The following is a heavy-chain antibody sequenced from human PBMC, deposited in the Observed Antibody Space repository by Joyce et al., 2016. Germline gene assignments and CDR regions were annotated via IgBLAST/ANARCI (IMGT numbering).Heavy chain of an antibody. D-gene: IGHD3-22*01. CDR3: ARDFSMIIDVFEL. Sequence: QVQLQESGPGLVKPSETLSLTCTVSGDSINNGDYYWAWLRQPPGKGLEGIGSLQEATTTYYNPSLKSRMFMSVDTSKNQFSLKVDSVTAADTAVYYRARDFSMIIDVFELWGLGTLVTVSS. J-gene: IGHJ3*01. CDR1: GDSINNGDYY. V-gene: IGHV4-39*07. CDR2: LQEATTT.